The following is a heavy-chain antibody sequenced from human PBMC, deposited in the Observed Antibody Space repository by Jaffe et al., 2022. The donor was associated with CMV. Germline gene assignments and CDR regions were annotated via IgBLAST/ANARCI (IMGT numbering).Heavy chain of an antibody. V-gene: IGHV3-74*01. CDR1: GFTFSGYW. CDR2: ITSDGGST. D-gene: IGHD2-21*01. CDR3: ARDPLQHGSTCDL. J-gene: IGHJ4*02. Sequence: EVQLVESGGGLVQPGGSLRLSCVASGFTFSGYWMYWLRQAPGKGPVWVSRITSDGGSTIYADSVEGRFTISRDNAQNTLYLQMNSLRAEDTAVYYCARDPLQHGSTCDLWGQGTLVTVSS.